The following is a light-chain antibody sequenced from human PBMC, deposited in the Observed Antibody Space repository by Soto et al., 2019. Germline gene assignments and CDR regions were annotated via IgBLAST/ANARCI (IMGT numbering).Light chain of an antibody. CDR2: AAS. CDR3: QHYYASSWS. V-gene: IGKV3-20*01. J-gene: IGKJ1*01. CDR1: QSISSTY. Sequence: EMVLTQSPGTLSLSPRERATRSCRASQSISSTYLAWYRQKPGQSPRLLIYAASSRAPGIPDRFSGSGSGTDFTLTISRLEPEDFAVYFCQHYYASSWSFGQGTRVEI.